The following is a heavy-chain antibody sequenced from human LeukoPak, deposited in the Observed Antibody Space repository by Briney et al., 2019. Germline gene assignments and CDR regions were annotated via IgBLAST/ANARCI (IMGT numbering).Heavy chain of an antibody. CDR3: ARPDRIAAAGTSSAFDI. D-gene: IGHD6-13*01. Sequence: GGSLRLSCAASGFTFSSYSMNWVRQAPGKGLEWVSSISSSSSYIYYADSVKGRFTISRDNAKNSLYLRMNSLRAEDTAVYYCARPDRIAAAGTSSAFDIWGQGTMVTVSS. CDR1: GFTFSSYS. CDR2: ISSSSSYI. V-gene: IGHV3-21*01. J-gene: IGHJ3*02.